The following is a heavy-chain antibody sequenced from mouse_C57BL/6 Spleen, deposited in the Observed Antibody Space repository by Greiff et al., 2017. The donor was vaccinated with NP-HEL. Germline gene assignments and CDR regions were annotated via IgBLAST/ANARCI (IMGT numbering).Heavy chain of an antibody. D-gene: IGHD4-1*01. CDR2: IYPSDSET. Sequence: QVQLQQPGAELVRPGSSVKLSCKASGYTFTSYWMDWVKQRPGQGLEWIGNIYPSDSETHYNQKFKDKATLTVDKSSSTAYMQLSSLTSEDSAVYDCARSGTGPYAMDYWGQGTSVTVSS. CDR1: GYTFTSYW. J-gene: IGHJ4*01. V-gene: IGHV1-61*01. CDR3: ARSGTGPYAMDY.